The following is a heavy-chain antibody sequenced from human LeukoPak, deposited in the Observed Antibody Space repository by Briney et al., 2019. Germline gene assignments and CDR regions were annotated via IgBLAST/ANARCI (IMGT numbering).Heavy chain of an antibody. CDR3: VRTRLDQNLKHDYIKPFFDY. D-gene: IGHD4-11*01. J-gene: IGHJ4*02. Sequence: GGSLRLSCAASGFIISGDSMNWVRQAPGKGLEWIAYISRDSGIKYYADSVRGRFTISRDNAKSSLYLQMHSLRAEDTAAYYCVRTRLDQNLKHDYIKPFFDYWGQGTLVTVSS. V-gene: IGHV3-48*01. CDR1: GFIISGDS. CDR2: ISRDSGIK.